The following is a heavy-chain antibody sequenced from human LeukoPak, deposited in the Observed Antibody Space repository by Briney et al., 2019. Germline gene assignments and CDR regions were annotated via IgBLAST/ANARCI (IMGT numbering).Heavy chain of an antibody. CDR1: GFTFSSYG. V-gene: IGHV3-33*01. J-gene: IGHJ4*02. D-gene: IGHD3-16*02. Sequence: GGSLRLSCAASGFTFSSYGMHWVRQAPGKGLEWVAVIWYDGSNKYYAGSVKGRFTISRDNSKNTLYLQMNSLRAEDTAVYYCARARYYDYVWGSYRSWAFDYWGQGTLVTVSS. CDR3: ARARYYDYVWGSYRSWAFDY. CDR2: IWYDGSNK.